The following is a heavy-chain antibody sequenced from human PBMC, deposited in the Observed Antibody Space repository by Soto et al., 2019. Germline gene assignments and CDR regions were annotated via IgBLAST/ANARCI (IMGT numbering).Heavy chain of an antibody. CDR3: AKELIGLNYMDV. V-gene: IGHV3-30*18. CDR1: GFTFSSYG. D-gene: IGHD3-10*01. CDR2: ISYDGSNK. Sequence: GGSLRLSCAASGFTFSSYGMHWVRQAPGKGLEWVAVISYDGSNKYYADSVKGRFTISRDNSKNTLYLQMNSLRAEDTAVYYCAKELIGLNYMDVWGKGTTGTVSS. J-gene: IGHJ6*03.